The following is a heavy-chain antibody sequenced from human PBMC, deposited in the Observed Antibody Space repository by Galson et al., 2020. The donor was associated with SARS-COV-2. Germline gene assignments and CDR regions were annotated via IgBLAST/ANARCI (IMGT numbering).Heavy chain of an antibody. J-gene: IGHJ6*03. Sequence: GESLKISCKASGYSFTSYGISWVRQAPGQGLEWMGWISAYNGNTNYAQKLQGRVTMTTDTSTSTAYMELRSLRSDDTAVYYCARAGITGTVYYYYYYMDVWGKGTTVTVSS. V-gene: IGHV1-18*01. CDR2: ISAYNGNT. CDR1: GYSFTSYG. D-gene: IGHD1-20*01. CDR3: ARAGITGTVYYYYYYMDV.